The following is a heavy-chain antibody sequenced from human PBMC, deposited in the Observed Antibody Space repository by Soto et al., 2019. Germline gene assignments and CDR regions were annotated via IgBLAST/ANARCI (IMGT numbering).Heavy chain of an antibody. CDR3: AGSRITATRSDY. Sequence: PSETLSLTCSVSGGSIXSYYWTWIRQPPGKGLEWIGYIYDRGNTNYNPSLQSRVTISVDTSKDQFSLHLSSVTDADTAVYYCAGSRITATRSDYWGQGTLVTVSS. D-gene: IGHD1-20*01. J-gene: IGHJ4*02. CDR2: IYDRGNT. V-gene: IGHV4-59*08. CDR1: GGSIXSYY.